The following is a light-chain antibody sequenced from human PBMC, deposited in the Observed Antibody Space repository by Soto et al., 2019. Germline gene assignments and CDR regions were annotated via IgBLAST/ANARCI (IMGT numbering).Light chain of an antibody. V-gene: IGKV1-39*01. CDR1: QSISSY. CDR3: QQSYSTSPL. CDR2: AAS. J-gene: IGKJ3*01. Sequence: DIQMTQSPSSLSASVGDRLTITGMASQSISSYLNWYQQKPGKATKLLIYAASSLQSGVTSRFSGSGSGTNFTLTISSLQPEDFATYYCQQSYSTSPLVGPGTQVDIK.